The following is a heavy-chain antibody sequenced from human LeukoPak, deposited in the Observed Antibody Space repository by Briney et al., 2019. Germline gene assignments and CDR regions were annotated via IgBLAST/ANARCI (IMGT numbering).Heavy chain of an antibody. CDR1: GYTFTSYY. V-gene: IGHV1-18*04. J-gene: IGHJ4*02. CDR3: ARTSGANLIDY. CDR2: ISAYNGNT. Sequence: ASVKVSCKASGYTFTSYYMHWVRQAPGQGLEWMGWISAYNGNTNYAQKLQGRVTMTTDTSTSTAYMELRSLRSDDTAVYYCARTSGANLIDYWGQGTLVTVSS. D-gene: IGHD4/OR15-4a*01.